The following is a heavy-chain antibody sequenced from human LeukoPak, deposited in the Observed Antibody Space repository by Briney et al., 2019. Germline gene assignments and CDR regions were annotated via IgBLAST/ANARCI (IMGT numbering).Heavy chain of an antibody. CDR3: ARDSSPYSSGLDY. V-gene: IGHV3-33*01. D-gene: IGHD6-19*01. Sequence: GGSLRLSCAASGFTFSSYGMHWVRQAPGKGLEWVAVIWYDGSNKYYADSVKGRFTISRDNSKNTLYLQMNSLRAEDTAVCYCARDSSPYSSGLDYWGQGTLVTVPS. CDR1: GFTFSSYG. CDR2: IWYDGSNK. J-gene: IGHJ4*02.